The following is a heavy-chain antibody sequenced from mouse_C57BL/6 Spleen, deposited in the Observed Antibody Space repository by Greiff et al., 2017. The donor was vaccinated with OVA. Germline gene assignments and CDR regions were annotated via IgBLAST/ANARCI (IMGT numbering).Heavy chain of an antibody. D-gene: IGHD3-1*01. V-gene: IGHV1-15*01. CDR1: GYTFTDYD. J-gene: IGHJ2*01. Sequence: VQLQQSGAELVRPGASVTLSCKASGYTFTDYDMHWVKQTPVHGLEWIGAIDPETGGTAYNQKFKGKAILTADKSSSTAYMELRSLTSEDSAVYYCTRGLFDYWGQGTTLTVSS. CDR2: IDPETGGT. CDR3: TRGLFDY.